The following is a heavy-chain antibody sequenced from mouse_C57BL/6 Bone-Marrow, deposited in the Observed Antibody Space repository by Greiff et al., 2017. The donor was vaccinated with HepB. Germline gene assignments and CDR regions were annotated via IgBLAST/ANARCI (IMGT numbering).Heavy chain of an antibody. CDR3: TTIITTVGDYFDY. CDR1: GFNIKDHY. CDR2: IDPEDGDT. J-gene: IGHJ2*01. V-gene: IGHV14-1*01. Sequence: EVQLQQSGAELVRPGASVKLSCTASGFNIKDHYMHWVKQRPEQGLEWIGRIDPEDGDTEYAPQFQGKATMTAATSSNTAYLQLSSLTSEDTAVYYCTTIITTVGDYFDYWGEGTTLTVSS. D-gene: IGHD1-1*01.